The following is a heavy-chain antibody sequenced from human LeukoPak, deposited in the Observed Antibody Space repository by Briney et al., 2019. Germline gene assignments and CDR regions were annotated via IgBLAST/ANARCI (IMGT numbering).Heavy chain of an antibody. Sequence: SETLSLTCTVSGGSITSHSWSWIRQPPGKGREWIGYIFYSGHTNYNPSLRSRVTISVDTSKTQFSLRLTSVTAADTAVYFCARDTDRISSPGSWLDPWGQGTLVTVSS. V-gene: IGHV4-59*11. CDR2: IFYSGHT. D-gene: IGHD2/OR15-2a*01. CDR1: GGSITSHS. J-gene: IGHJ5*02. CDR3: ARDTDRISSPGSWLDP.